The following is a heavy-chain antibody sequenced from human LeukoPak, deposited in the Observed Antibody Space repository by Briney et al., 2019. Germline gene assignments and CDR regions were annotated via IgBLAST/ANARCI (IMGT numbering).Heavy chain of an antibody. CDR2: ISYDGSNK. V-gene: IGHV3-30*04. J-gene: IGHJ4*02. CDR3: AKDRGIVVVVAAVDY. D-gene: IGHD2-15*01. CDR1: GFTFSSYA. Sequence: GGSLRLSCAASGFTFSSYAMHWVRQAPGKGLERVAVISYDGSNKYYADSVKGRFTISRDNSKNTLYLQMNSLRAEDTAVYYCAKDRGIVVVVAAVDYWGQGTLVTVSS.